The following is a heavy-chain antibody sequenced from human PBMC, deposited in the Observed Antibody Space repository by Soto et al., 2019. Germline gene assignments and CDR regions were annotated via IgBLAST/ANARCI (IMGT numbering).Heavy chain of an antibody. CDR2: IFYLGSS. CDR3: ARHSLALRKNNWFDP. D-gene: IGHD3-3*02. CDR1: GDYIISSDFY. V-gene: IGHV4-39*01. J-gene: IGHJ5*02. Sequence: PSETLSLTCAVSGDYIISSDFYWGWVSQPPGKGLEWIGSIFYLGSSYYNPSLKSRVTMSVDTSKNQFSLRLRSVTAADTALYFCARHSLALRKNNWFDPWGQGIMVTVSS.